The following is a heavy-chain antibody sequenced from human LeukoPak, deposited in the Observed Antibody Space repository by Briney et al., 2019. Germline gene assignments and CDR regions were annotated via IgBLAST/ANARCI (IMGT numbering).Heavy chain of an antibody. CDR2: IYSGGST. D-gene: IGHD3-22*01. CDR1: GFTVSSNY. J-gene: IGHJ5*02. Sequence: SGGSLRLSCAASGFTVSSNYMSWVRQAPGKGLEWVSVIYSGGSTYYADSVKGRFTISRDNSKNTLYLQMNSLRAEDTAVYYCADYYDSSGYFRDGGWFDPWGQGTLVTVSS. CDR3: ADYYDSSGYFRDGGWFDP. V-gene: IGHV3-53*01.